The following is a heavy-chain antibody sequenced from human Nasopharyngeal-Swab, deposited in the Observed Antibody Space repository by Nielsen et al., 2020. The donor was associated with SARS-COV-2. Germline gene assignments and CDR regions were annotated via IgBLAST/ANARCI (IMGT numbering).Heavy chain of an antibody. V-gene: IGHV4-31*02. Sequence: WIRQPPGKGLEWIGYIYYTGSTYCNPSLKSRVTISVDTPKNQFSLKLTSVTAADTAVYYCARYPSSRWSEDGRDVGGQGTTGAVSS. CDR2: IYYTGST. J-gene: IGHJ6*02. CDR3: ARYPSSRWSEDGRDV. D-gene: IGHD6-13*01.